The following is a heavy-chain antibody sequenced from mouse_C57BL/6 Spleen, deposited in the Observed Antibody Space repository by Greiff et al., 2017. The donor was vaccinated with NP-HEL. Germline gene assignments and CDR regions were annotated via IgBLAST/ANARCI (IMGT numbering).Heavy chain of an antibody. V-gene: IGHV1-69*01. CDR2: IDPSDSYT. CDR3: ARGDYGGFDY. Sequence: QVQLQQPGAELVMPGASVKLSCKASGYTFTSYWMHWVKQRPGQGLEWIGEIDPSDSYTNYNQKFKGKSTLTVGKSSSTAYMQLSSLTSEDSAVYYCARGDYGGFDYWGQGTTLTVSS. J-gene: IGHJ2*01. CDR1: GYTFTSYW. D-gene: IGHD2-4*01.